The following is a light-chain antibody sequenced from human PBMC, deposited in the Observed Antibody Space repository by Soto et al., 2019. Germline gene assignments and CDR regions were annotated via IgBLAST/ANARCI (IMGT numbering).Light chain of an antibody. CDR3: QHYKMYSPWT. CDR2: AAS. Sequence: DIQMTQSPSSLSASVGDTVTITCRASQSISRYLNWYQQKPGKAPKLLIYAASSLQSGLPSRFSGAQSGTDFTLTISSLQPEDLGTYYCQHYKMYSPWTFGQGTKVDIK. CDR1: QSISRY. J-gene: IGKJ1*01. V-gene: IGKV1-39*01.